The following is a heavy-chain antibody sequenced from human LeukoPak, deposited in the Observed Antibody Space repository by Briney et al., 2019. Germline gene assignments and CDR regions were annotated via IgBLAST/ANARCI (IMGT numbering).Heavy chain of an antibody. CDR3: VKDTIFTVDPFDY. J-gene: IGHJ4*02. CDR2: ISYDGSNK. D-gene: IGHD3-3*01. Sequence: GGSLRLSCAASGFTFSSYAMHWVRQAPGKGLEWVALISYDGSNKYNADSVKGRFTISRDNSKNTLYLEMNSLRAEDTAIYYCVKDTIFTVDPFDYWGQGTLVTVSS. CDR1: GFTFSSYA. V-gene: IGHV3-30-3*01.